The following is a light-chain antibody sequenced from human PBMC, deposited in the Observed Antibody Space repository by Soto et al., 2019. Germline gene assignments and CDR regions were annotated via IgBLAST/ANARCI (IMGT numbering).Light chain of an antibody. J-gene: IGKJ3*01. V-gene: IGKV1-9*01. CDR2: ATS. CDR1: QGLNSY. CDR3: QRLNSNLLFS. Sequence: DIQLTQSPSLLSASVGDRVTITCRASQGLNSYLAWYQKKAGKAPQLLIYATSTLQTGVPSRFSGSGSGTEFTLTINSVQPEDVATYYCQRLNSNLLFSFGPGTTVYRK.